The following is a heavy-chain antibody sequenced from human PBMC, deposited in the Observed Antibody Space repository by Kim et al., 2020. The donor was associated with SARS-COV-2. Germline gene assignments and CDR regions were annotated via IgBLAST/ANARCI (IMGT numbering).Heavy chain of an antibody. J-gene: IGHJ4*02. CDR3: ARQYYYDSSAFDY. Sequence: SNPSLKSRVTISVDPSKNQFSLKLSSVTAADTAVYYCARQYYYDSSAFDYWGQGTLVTVSS. V-gene: IGHV4-59*08. D-gene: IGHD3-22*01.